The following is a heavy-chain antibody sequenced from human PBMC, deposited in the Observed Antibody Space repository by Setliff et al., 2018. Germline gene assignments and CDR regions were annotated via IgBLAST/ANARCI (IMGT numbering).Heavy chain of an antibody. CDR1: STYY. J-gene: IGHJ4*02. V-gene: IGHV3-11*04. CDR2: ISSSGSTI. Sequence: STYYMSWIRQAPGKGLEWVSYISSSGSTIYYADSVKGRFTISRDNAKNSLYLQMNSLRAEDTAVYYCARGLGEITMVRGVRVKWGQGTLVTVSS. D-gene: IGHD3-10*01. CDR3: ARGLGEITMVRGVRVK.